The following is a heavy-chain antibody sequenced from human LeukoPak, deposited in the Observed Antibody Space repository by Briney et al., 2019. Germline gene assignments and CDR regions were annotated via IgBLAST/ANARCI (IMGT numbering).Heavy chain of an antibody. CDR3: ARVDSSGYLLFDY. D-gene: IGHD3-22*01. CDR2: IIPIFGTA. Sequence: SMKVSCKASGGTFSSYAISWVRQAPGQGLEWMGGIIPIFGTANYAQKFQGRVTITTDESTSTAYMELSSLRSEDTAVYYCARVDSSGYLLFDYWGQGTLVTVSS. J-gene: IGHJ4*02. CDR1: GGTFSSYA. V-gene: IGHV1-69*05.